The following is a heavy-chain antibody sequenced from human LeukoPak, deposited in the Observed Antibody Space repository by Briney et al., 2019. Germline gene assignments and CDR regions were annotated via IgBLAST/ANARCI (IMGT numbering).Heavy chain of an antibody. V-gene: IGHV1-18*01. Sequence: ASVKVSCKASGYTFTSYGISWVRQAPGQGLECMGWISAYNGNTNYAQKLQGRVTMTTDTSTSTAYMELRSLRSDDTAVYYCAREEVTVAVHYFDYWGQGTLVSVSS. CDR2: ISAYNGNT. CDR3: AREEVTVAVHYFDY. J-gene: IGHJ4*02. CDR1: GYTFTSYG. D-gene: IGHD6-19*01.